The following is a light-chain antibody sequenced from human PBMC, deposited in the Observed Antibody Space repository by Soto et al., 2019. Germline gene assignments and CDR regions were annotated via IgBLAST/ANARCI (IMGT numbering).Light chain of an antibody. CDR3: QQYNNWPRT. Sequence: EVVTTQSPSTLSVSPGDSATLSCRASQRVSRNVAWYQQKPGQAPRLLISGASTGAAGVPARFNADGSGTEFTLTISSLQSEDFAIYYCQQYNNWPRTFGQGTKVDIK. CDR1: QRVSRN. V-gene: IGKV3D-15*01. CDR2: GAS. J-gene: IGKJ1*01.